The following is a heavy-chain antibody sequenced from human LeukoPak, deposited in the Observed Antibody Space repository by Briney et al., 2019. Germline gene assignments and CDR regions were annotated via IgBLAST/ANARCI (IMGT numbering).Heavy chain of an antibody. V-gene: IGHV4-59*01. Sequence: SETLSLTCTVSGGSISNYYWSWIRQPPGKGLEWIGYIYYSGSTNYNPSLKSRVTISVDTSKNQFSLKLSSVTAADTAVYYCARIPDYYDTSGYQLGDYWGQGTLVTVSS. D-gene: IGHD3-22*01. CDR2: IYYSGST. CDR1: GGSISNYY. CDR3: ARIPDYYDTSGYQLGDY. J-gene: IGHJ4*02.